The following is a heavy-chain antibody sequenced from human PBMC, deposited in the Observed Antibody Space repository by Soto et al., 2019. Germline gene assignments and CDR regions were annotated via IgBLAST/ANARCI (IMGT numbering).Heavy chain of an antibody. V-gene: IGHV1-69*13. CDR3: AGWRQWEPYGMDV. J-gene: IGHJ6*02. CDR1: GGTFSSYA. Sequence: SVKVSCKASGGTFSSYAISLVRHAPGQGLEWMGGIIPIFGTANYAQKFQGRVTITADESTSTAYMELSSLRSEDTAVYYCAGWRQWEPYGMDVWGQGTTVTAP. D-gene: IGHD1-26*01. CDR2: IIPIFGTA.